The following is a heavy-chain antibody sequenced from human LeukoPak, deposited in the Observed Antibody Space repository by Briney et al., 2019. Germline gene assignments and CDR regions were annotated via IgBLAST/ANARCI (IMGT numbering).Heavy chain of an antibody. CDR1: GGSFSEYY. V-gene: IGHV4-34*01. D-gene: IGHD2/OR15-2a*01. J-gene: IGHJ5*02. Sequence: PSETLSLTCAVYGGSFSEYYWSWIRQPPGKGLEWIGEINHSGSTNYNPFLKSRVTISLDTSKNQFSLKLSSVTAADTAVYYCARRITVFYWFDPWDQGTLVTVSS. CDR2: INHSGST. CDR3: ARRITVFYWFDP.